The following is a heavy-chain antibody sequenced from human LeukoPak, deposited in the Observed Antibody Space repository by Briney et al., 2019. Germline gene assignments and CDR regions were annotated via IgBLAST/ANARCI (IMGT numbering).Heavy chain of an antibody. CDR3: AKEKQWLGFDY. CDR2: INGSGSFT. CDR1: GFTFSNYV. J-gene: IGHJ4*02. V-gene: IGHV3-23*01. D-gene: IGHD6-19*01. Sequence: SGGSLRLSCAASGFTFSNYVMGWVRQDPGKGLQWVSIINGSGSFTSYADTVKGRLTISRDNSKNTLYLQMNSLRAEDTAVYYCAKEKQWLGFDYWGQGTLVTVSS.